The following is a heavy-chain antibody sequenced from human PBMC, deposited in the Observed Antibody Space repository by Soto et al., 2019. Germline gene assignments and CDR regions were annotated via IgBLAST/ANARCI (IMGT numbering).Heavy chain of an antibody. D-gene: IGHD5-18*01. Sequence: EVQLVESGGGLVQPGGSLRLSCAASGFTFSTYWMSWVRQAPGKGLEWVANIKQDGSDKYYVDSVKGRFTISRDNAKNSLYLKMNSLIVEDTAVYYCESCRDGYNYCSDNWCQGTLVTVSS. V-gene: IGHV3-7*02. CDR3: ESCRDGYNYCSDN. CDR2: IKQDGSDK. CDR1: GFTFSTYW. J-gene: IGHJ4*02.